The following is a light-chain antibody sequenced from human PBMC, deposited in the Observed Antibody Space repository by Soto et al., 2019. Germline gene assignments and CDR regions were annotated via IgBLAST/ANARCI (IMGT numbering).Light chain of an antibody. CDR2: DVT. CDR1: SSDVGTYKY. CDR3: CSYAGSYTLV. V-gene: IGLV2-11*01. J-gene: IGLJ3*02. Sequence: QSVLTQPRSVSGSPGQSVTISCTGTSSDVGTYKYVSWYQQYPGKAPKLMIYDVTERPSGVPDRFSGSKSGNTASLTISGLQAEDEADYYCCSYAGSYTLVFGGGTKVTVL.